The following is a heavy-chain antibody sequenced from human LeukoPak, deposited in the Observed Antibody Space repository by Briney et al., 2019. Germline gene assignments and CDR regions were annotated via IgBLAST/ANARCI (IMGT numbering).Heavy chain of an antibody. J-gene: IGHJ5*02. Sequence: SETLSLTCTVSGGSISSYYWSWIRQPPGKGLEWIGYIYYSGSTNYNPSLKSRVTISVDTSRNQFSLKLNSVTAADTAVYYCARDYCTSTTCPNWFDPWGQGTLVTVSS. CDR1: GGSISSYY. CDR2: IYYSGST. D-gene: IGHD2-2*01. CDR3: ARDYCTSTTCPNWFDP. V-gene: IGHV4-59*12.